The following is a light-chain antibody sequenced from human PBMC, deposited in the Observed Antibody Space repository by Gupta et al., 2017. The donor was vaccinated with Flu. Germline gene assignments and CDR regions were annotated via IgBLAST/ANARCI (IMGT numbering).Light chain of an antibody. CDR3: AAWDDSLTVV. J-gene: IGLJ2*01. V-gene: IGLV1-44*01. CDR1: NSNIGSNL. CDR2: SNN. Sequence: QSVLTQPPSASVTHGQRVTMSCSGSNSNIGSNLVYWYRQLPGTAPKLLIYSNNRRPSGVPDRFSASKSGTSASLAISGLQPEDEADYYCAAWDDSLTVVFGGGTKLTV.